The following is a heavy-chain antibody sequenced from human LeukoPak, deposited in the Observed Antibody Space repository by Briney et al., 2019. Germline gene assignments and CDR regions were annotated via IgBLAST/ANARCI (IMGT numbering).Heavy chain of an antibody. CDR2: INWNGGST. V-gene: IGHV3-20*04. CDR3: ARDRTSTFGGVIANDAFDI. Sequence: GGSLRLSCAASGFTFDDYGMSWVRQAPGKGLEWVSGINWNGGSTGYADSVKGRFTISRDNGKNSLYLQMNSLRAEDTALYYCARDRTSTFGGVIANDAFDIWGQGTMVTVSS. CDR1: GFTFDDYG. J-gene: IGHJ3*02. D-gene: IGHD3-16*02.